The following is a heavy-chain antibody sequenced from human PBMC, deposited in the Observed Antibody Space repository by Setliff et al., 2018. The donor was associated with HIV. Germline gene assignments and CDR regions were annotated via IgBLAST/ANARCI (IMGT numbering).Heavy chain of an antibody. D-gene: IGHD4-17*01. CDR3: ARAAAGNTGPFDL. Sequence: GGSLRLSCAASGLTFSSYAMSWVRQAPGKGLEWVSSISGSGGSPYYADSVKGRFTISRDNSKNTLYLQMNSLRAEDTAVYYCARAAAGNTGPFDLWGQGSPVTVSS. J-gene: IGHJ4*02. CDR2: ISGSGGSP. CDR1: GLTFSSYA. V-gene: IGHV3-23*01.